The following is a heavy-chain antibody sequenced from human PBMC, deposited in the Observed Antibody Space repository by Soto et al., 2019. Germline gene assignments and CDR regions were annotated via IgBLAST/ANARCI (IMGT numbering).Heavy chain of an antibody. V-gene: IGHV4-30-4*01. CDR1: GGSISSGDYY. J-gene: IGHJ4*02. Sequence: PSESLSLTCTVSGGSISSGDYYWSWIRQPPGKGLEWIGYIYYSGSTYYNPSLKSRVTISVDTSKNQFSLKLSSVTAADTAVYYCARAEDDYGDSNALDYWGQGTLVTVSS. D-gene: IGHD4-17*01. CDR2: IYYSGST. CDR3: ARAEDDYGDSNALDY.